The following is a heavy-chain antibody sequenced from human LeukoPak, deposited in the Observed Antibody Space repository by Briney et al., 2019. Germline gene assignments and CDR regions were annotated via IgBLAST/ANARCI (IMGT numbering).Heavy chain of an antibody. CDR1: GYTFTGYY. J-gene: IGHJ5*02. Sequence: ASVKVSCRASGYTFTGYYVHWVRQAPGQGLEWMGWINPNNGGTNYAQKFQGRVTMTGDTSITTAYMELSRLRSDDTAVYYCARGPFRNVDTAMIASRFDPWGQGILVTVSS. CDR2: INPNNGGT. CDR3: ARGPFRNVDTAMIASRFDP. V-gene: IGHV1-2*02. D-gene: IGHD5-18*01.